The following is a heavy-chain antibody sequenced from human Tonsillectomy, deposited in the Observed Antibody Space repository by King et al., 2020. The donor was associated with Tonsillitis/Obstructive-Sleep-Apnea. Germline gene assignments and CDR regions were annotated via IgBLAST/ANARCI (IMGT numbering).Heavy chain of an antibody. CDR2: IKSKTSGGAA. V-gene: IGHV3-15*01. CDR3: ITGPGDYEDY. J-gene: IGHJ4*02. CDR1: GLNSKNAW. D-gene: IGHD2-21*02. Sequence: VQLVESGGGLVKPGGSLRLSCAASGLNSKNAWMSWVRQVPGKGLEWVGRIKSKTSGGAADYAAPVKGKFTITRDDSQDTLDLQMNSLKTEDTAVDYCITGPGDYEDYWGQGTPVSVSS.